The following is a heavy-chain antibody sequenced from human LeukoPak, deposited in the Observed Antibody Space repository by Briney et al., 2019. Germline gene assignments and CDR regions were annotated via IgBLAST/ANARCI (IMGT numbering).Heavy chain of an antibody. CDR1: GGTISSDSFN. J-gene: IGHJ4*02. D-gene: IGHD6-13*01. Sequence: SEILSPTCTVSGGTISSDSFNWSWIRPPTGKGREGSGRIYNSGCTNYNPSLKSRVTISVDTSKNQFSLKLSSVTAADTAVYYCASERRAAAGALGYWGQVTLVSASS. CDR3: ASERRAAAGALGY. V-gene: IGHV4-61*02. CDR2: IYNSGCT.